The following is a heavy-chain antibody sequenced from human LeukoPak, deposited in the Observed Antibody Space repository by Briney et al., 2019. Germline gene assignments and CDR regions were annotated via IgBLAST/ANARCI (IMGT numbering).Heavy chain of an antibody. J-gene: IGHJ4*02. CDR2: ISYDGSNK. Sequence: PGGSLRLSCAASGFTFSSYGMHWVRQAPGKGLEWVAVISYDGSNKYYADSVKGRFTISRDNSKNTLYLQMNSLRAEDTAVYYCARDQHPYCSSTSCPIDYWGQGTLVTVSS. V-gene: IGHV3-30*03. CDR1: GFTFSSYG. CDR3: ARDQHPYCSSTSCPIDY. D-gene: IGHD2-2*01.